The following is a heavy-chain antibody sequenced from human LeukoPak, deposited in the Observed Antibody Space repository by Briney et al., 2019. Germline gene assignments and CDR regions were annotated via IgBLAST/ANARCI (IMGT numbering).Heavy chain of an antibody. Sequence: GGSLRLSCTASGFTFGDYVMSWVRQAPGKGLEWVGFIRSKAYGGTTEYAASVKGRFTISRDDSKSIAYLQMNSLKTEDTAVYYCTRGLDHYDILTGYYSMCDYWGQGTLVTVSS. CDR1: GFTFGDYV. D-gene: IGHD3-9*01. CDR3: TRGLDHYDILTGYYSMCDY. CDR2: IRSKAYGGTT. V-gene: IGHV3-49*04. J-gene: IGHJ4*02.